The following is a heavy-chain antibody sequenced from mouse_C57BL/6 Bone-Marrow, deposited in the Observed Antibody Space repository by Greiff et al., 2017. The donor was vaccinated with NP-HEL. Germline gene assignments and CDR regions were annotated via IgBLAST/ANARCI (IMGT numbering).Heavy chain of an antibody. J-gene: IGHJ2*01. V-gene: IGHV1-15*01. CDR2: IDPETGGT. CDR3: AREGYYSNYGGDY. CDR1: GYTFTDYE. Sequence: QVQLQQSGAELVRPGASVTLSCKASGYTFTDYEMHWVKQTPVHGLEWIGAIDPETGGTSYNQKFKGKATLTVDKSSSTAYMELNSLTSEDSAVYYCAREGYYSNYGGDYWGQGTTLTVSS. D-gene: IGHD2-5*01.